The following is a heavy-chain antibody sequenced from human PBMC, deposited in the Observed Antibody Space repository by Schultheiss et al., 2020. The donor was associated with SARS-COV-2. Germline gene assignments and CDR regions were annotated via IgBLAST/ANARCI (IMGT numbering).Heavy chain of an antibody. D-gene: IGHD5-18*01. CDR3: ARRLDTAMVTSWFHP. CDR1: GGSISSSSYY. J-gene: IGHJ5*02. CDR2: IYYSGST. Sequence: SETLSLTCTVSGGSISSSSYYWGWIRQPPGKGLEWIGSIYYSGSTYYNPSLKSRVTISVDTSKNQFSLKLSSVTAADTAVYYCARRLDTAMVTSWFHPWGQGTLVTVSS. V-gene: IGHV4-39*01.